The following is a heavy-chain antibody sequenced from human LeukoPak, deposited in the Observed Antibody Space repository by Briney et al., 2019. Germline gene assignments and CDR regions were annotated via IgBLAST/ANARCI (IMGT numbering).Heavy chain of an antibody. Sequence: GGPLRLSCAASGFTFSTYSMSWVRQAPGKGLEWVSYISSSSSIIYYADSVKGRFTISRDNAKNSLYLQMNSLRPEDTALYYCSTDPRLLIYWGHGTLVTVSS. CDR2: ISSSSSII. CDR1: GFTFSTYS. D-gene: IGHD2-8*01. V-gene: IGHV3-48*01. CDR3: STDPRLLIY. J-gene: IGHJ4*01.